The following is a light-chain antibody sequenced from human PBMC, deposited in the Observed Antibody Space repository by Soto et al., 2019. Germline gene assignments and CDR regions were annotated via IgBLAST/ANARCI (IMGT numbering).Light chain of an antibody. V-gene: IGKV1-39*01. J-gene: IGKJ1*01. Sequence: DIQMTQSPSSLSASIGDRVTITCRTSQSISRYLNWYQQKPGRAPKLLIYGASTLESGVPSRFSGSGSGTDFTLTINNLQPEDFALYYCQQYNDWPLTFGQGTKVDIK. CDR1: QSISRY. CDR2: GAS. CDR3: QQYNDWPLT.